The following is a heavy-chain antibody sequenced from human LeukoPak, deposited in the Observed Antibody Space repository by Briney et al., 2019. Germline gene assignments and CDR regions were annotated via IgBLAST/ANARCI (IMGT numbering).Heavy chain of an antibody. CDR1: GFTFSSYS. CDR2: INSDGSST. V-gene: IGHV3-74*01. J-gene: IGHJ3*02. CDR3: ARDSGWGYSGYDSPNDAFDI. D-gene: IGHD5-12*01. Sequence: GGSLRLSCAASGFTFSSYSMNWVRQAPGKGLVWVSRINSDGSSTSYADSVKGRFTISRDNAKNTLYLQMNSLRAEDTAVYYCARDSGWGYSGYDSPNDAFDIWGQGTMVTVSS.